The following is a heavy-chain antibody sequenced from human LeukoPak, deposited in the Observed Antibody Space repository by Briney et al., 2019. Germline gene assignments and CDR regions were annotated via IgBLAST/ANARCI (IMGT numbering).Heavy chain of an antibody. Sequence: GGSLRLSCGASGFTFTTYAMTWVRQAPGKGLEWVSSITGSGGSTYYGDSVKGRFTISRDNSKNTLYLQMNSLRAEDTAVYYCASSVIYSSGWNDYWGQGTLVTVSS. D-gene: IGHD6-19*01. CDR1: GFTFTTYA. CDR3: ASSVIYSSGWNDY. CDR2: ITGSGGST. V-gene: IGHV3-23*01. J-gene: IGHJ4*02.